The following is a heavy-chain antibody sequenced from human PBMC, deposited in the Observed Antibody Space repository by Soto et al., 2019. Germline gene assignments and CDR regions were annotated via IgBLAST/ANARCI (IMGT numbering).Heavy chain of an antibody. CDR1: GFTFSNAW. D-gene: IGHD3-10*01. J-gene: IGHJ5*02. Sequence: PGGSLRLSCAASGFTFSNAWMSWVRQAPGKGLEWVGRIKSKTDGGTTDYAAPVKGRFTISRDDSKNTLYLQMNSLKTEDTAVYYCTTEGYYGSGRDHKFDPWGQGTLVPVSS. V-gene: IGHV3-15*01. CDR2: IKSKTDGGTT. CDR3: TTEGYYGSGRDHKFDP.